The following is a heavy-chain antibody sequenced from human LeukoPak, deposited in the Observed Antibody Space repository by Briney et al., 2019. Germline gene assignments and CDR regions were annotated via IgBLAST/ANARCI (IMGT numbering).Heavy chain of an antibody. J-gene: IGHJ6*02. D-gene: IGHD3-22*01. V-gene: IGHV1-8*01. CDR3: ARASVVVTNYGMDV. CDR2: MNPNSGNT. CDR1: GYTFTSYD. Sequence: SVKVSCKASGYTFTSYDINWVRQAAGQGLEWMGWMNPNSGNTGYAQKFQGRVTMTRNTSISTAYMELSSLRSEDTAVYYCARASVVVTNYGMDVWGQGTTVTVSS.